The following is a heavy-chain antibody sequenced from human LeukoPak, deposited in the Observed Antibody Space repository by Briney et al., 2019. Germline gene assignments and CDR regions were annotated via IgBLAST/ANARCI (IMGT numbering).Heavy chain of an antibody. V-gene: IGHV4-39*01. J-gene: IGHJ4*02. CDR3: ARRWSSSWWDYFDY. D-gene: IGHD6-13*01. CDR1: GGSISSSSYY. CDR2: IYYSGST. Sequence: MSSETLSLTCTVSGGSISSSSYYWGWIRQPPGKGLEWIGSIYYSGSTYYNPSLKSRVTISVDTSKNQFSLKLSSVTAADTAVYYCARRWSSSWWDYFDYWGQGTLVTVSS.